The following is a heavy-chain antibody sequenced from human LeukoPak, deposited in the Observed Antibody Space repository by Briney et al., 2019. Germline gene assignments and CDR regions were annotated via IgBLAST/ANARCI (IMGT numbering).Heavy chain of an antibody. J-gene: IGHJ5*02. Sequence: GGSLRLSCAASGFTFSSYGMHWVRQAPGKGLEWVAVIWYDGSNKYYADSVKGRFTISRDNSKNTLYLQMNGLRAEDTAVYYCARDRMLWIHPQYNWFDPWGQGTLVTVSS. V-gene: IGHV3-33*01. CDR3: ARDRMLWIHPQYNWFDP. CDR2: IWYDGSNK. D-gene: IGHD5-18*01. CDR1: GFTFSSYG.